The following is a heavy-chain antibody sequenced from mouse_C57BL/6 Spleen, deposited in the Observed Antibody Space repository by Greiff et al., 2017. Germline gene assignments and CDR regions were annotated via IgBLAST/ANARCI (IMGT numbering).Heavy chain of an antibody. CDR2: IDPSDSYT. V-gene: IGHV1-69*01. CDR1: GYTLTSYW. D-gene: IGHD2-4*01. Sequence: QVQLKQPGAELVMPGASVKLSCKASGYTLTSYWMHWVKQRPGQGLEWIGEIDPSDSYTNYNQKFKGKSTLTVDKSSSTAYMQLSSLTSEDSAVYYCARPIYYDYGGFAYWGQGTLVTVSA. J-gene: IGHJ3*01. CDR3: ARPIYYDYGGFAY.